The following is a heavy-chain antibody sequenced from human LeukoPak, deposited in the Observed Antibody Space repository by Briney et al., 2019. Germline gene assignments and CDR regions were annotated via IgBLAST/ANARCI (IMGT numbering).Heavy chain of an antibody. CDR1: GGSISSSSYY. CDR2: IYYSGST. D-gene: IGHD6-19*01. CDR3: ARGRGSGRIYYYYMDV. Sequence: SETLSLTCTVPGGSISSSSYYWGWIRQPPGKGLEWIGSIYYSGSTYYNPSLKSRVTISVDTSKNQFSLKLSSVTAADTAVYYCARGRGSGRIYYYYMDVWGKGTTVTVSS. J-gene: IGHJ6*03. V-gene: IGHV4-39*07.